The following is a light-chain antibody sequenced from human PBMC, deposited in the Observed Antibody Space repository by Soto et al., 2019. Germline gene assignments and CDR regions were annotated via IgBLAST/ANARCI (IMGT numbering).Light chain of an antibody. CDR2: DAS. CDR3: QQYNNYPYT. Sequence: DIQMTQSPSTLSASVGDRVTIPCPASQSISTWLAWYQQKPGKAPKLLIYDASSLETGVSSRFSGSGSATDFTLTIIGLQPEDFATYYCQQYNNYPYTFGPGTKVDIK. J-gene: IGKJ3*01. CDR1: QSISTW. V-gene: IGKV1-5*01.